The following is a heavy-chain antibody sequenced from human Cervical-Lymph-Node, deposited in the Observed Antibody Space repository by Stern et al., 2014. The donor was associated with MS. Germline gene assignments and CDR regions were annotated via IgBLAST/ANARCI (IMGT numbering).Heavy chain of an antibody. D-gene: IGHD3-10*01. J-gene: IGHJ3*02. CDR3: ARDVSEYYYGSGIEMDAFDI. V-gene: IGHV3-66*01. CDR2: IYSGGNT. CDR1: GFTVSSNY. Sequence: EVQLVESGGGLVQPGGSLRLSCAASGFTVSSNYMSWVRQAPGKGLEWVSVIYSGGNTYYGDSVKGRFTISRDNSKNTLYLQMNSLRAEDTAVYYCARDVSEYYYGSGIEMDAFDIWGQGTMVTVSS.